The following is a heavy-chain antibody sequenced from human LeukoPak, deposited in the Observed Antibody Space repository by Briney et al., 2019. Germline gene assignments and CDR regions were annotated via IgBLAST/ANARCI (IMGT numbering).Heavy chain of an antibody. CDR1: GSTFSSYW. D-gene: IGHD6-19*01. CDR3: ARVDSSGWYYFDY. CDR2: INSDGSST. V-gene: IGHV3-74*01. J-gene: IGHJ4*02. Sequence: GGSLRLSCAASGSTFSSYWMHWVRQAPGKGLVWVSRINSDGSSTSYADSVKGRFTISRDNAKNTLYLQMNSLRAEDTAVYYCARVDSSGWYYFDYWGQGTLVTVSS.